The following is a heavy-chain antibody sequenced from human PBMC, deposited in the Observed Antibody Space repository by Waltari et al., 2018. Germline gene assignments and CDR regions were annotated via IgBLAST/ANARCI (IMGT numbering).Heavy chain of an antibody. CDR1: GGTFSSYA. CDR2: IIPIFGTT. CDR3: ARDLYCSSTSCYSDGMDV. J-gene: IGHJ6*02. V-gene: IGHV1-69*01. Sequence: QVQLVQSGAEVKKPGSSVKVSCKASGGTFSSYAISWVRQAPGQGLEWMGGIIPIFGTTNYAQKFQGRVTITADESTSTAYMELSSLVSEDTAVYYCARDLYCSSTSCYSDGMDVWGQGTTVTVS. D-gene: IGHD2-2*02.